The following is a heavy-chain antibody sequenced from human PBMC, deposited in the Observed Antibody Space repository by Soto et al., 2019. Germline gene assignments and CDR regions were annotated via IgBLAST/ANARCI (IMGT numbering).Heavy chain of an antibody. CDR3: AHRILRTVFGLVTTTAIYFDF. Sequence: QITLNESGPTVVNPAEPLTLTCTFSGFSLTTSGVGVGWIRQSPGKAPEWLALIYWDDDKRYSASLKSRLTITKDTSKNQVVLTMASVYPADTATYYCAHRILRTVFGLVTTTAIYFDFWGQGTPVVVSS. V-gene: IGHV2-5*02. D-gene: IGHD3-3*01. CDR2: IYWDDDK. CDR1: GFSLTTSGVG. J-gene: IGHJ4*02.